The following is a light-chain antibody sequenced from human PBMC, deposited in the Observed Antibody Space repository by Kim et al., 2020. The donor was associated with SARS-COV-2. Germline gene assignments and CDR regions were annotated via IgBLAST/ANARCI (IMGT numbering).Light chain of an antibody. CDR3: QQYRTYPYT. CDR2: GAT. CDR1: QWIGNS. J-gene: IGKJ2*01. Sequence: SASVGDRVTISCRASQWIGNSLAWFQQRPGKAPRSLIFGATSLQIGVPSNFSGSGSGTDFTLTITSLQPEDIAIYFCQQYRTYPYTFGRGTKLEI. V-gene: IGKV1-16*02.